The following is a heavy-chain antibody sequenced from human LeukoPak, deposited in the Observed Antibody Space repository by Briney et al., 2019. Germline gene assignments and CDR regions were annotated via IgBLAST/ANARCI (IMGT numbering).Heavy chain of an antibody. CDR2: ISAYNGNT. Sequence: ASVKVSCKASGYTFTSYGISWVRQAPGQGLEWMGWISAYNGNTNYAQKLQGRVTMTTDTSTSTAYMELRSLRSDDTAVYYCVRAQYGGKSGSWYSDLWGRGTLVTVSS. D-gene: IGHD4-23*01. J-gene: IGHJ2*01. CDR3: VRAQYGGKSGSWYSDL. V-gene: IGHV1-18*01. CDR1: GYTFTSYG.